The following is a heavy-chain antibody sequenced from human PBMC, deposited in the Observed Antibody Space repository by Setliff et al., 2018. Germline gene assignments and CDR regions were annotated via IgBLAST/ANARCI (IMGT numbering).Heavy chain of an antibody. CDR1: DDSISSRRYY. D-gene: IGHD3-3*01. J-gene: IGHJ6*04. Sequence: PSETLSLTCTVSDDSISSRRYYWGWFRQPAGKELEWIGQIYTSWSTNYNPSLKSRVTISVDTSKNQFSLQLSSVTAADTAVYYCARMSGFLYIDVWGKGTTVTVSS. CDR3: ARMSGFLYIDV. V-gene: IGHV4-61*09. CDR2: IYTSWST.